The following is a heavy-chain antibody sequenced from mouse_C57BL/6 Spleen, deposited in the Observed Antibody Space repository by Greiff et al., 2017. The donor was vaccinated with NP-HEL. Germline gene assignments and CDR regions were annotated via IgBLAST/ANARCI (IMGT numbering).Heavy chain of an antibody. D-gene: IGHD1-1*01. CDR2: INPNNGGT. CDR3: ARPLYYGSRSGAMDY. CDR1: GYTFTDYY. V-gene: IGHV1-26*01. Sequence: EVQLQQSGPELVKPGASVKISCKASGYTFTDYYMNWVKQSHGKSLEWIGDINPNNGGTSYNQKFKGKATLTVDKSSSTAYMELRSPTSEDSAVYYCARPLYYGSRSGAMDYWGQGTSVTVSS. J-gene: IGHJ4*01.